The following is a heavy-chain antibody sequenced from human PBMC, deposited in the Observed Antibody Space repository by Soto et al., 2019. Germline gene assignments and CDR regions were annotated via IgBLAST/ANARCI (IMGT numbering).Heavy chain of an antibody. Sequence: EVQLVESGGGLVQPGGSLRLSCAASGFTFSSYSMNWVRQAPGKGLEWVSYISSSSSTIYYADSVKGRFTISRDNAKKSLYLQMNSLRAEDTAVYYCARSYSSSYYYGMDVWGQGTTVTVSS. J-gene: IGHJ6*02. CDR3: ARSYSSSYYYGMDV. V-gene: IGHV3-48*01. D-gene: IGHD6-6*01. CDR1: GFTFSSYS. CDR2: ISSSSSTI.